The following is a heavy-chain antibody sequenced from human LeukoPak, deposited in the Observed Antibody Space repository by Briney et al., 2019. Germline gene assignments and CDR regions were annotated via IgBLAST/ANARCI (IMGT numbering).Heavy chain of an antibody. Sequence: SQTLSLTCAISGDSVSSNSAAWNWIRQSPSRGLEWLGRTYYRSKWYNDYAVSVKSRITINPDTSKNQFSLRLNSVTPEDTAVYYCARGSDIVVVPPSQYYYGMDVWGQGTTVTVSS. J-gene: IGHJ6*02. CDR1: GDSVSSNSAA. D-gene: IGHD2-2*01. V-gene: IGHV6-1*01. CDR2: TYYRSKWYN. CDR3: ARGSDIVVVPPSQYYYGMDV.